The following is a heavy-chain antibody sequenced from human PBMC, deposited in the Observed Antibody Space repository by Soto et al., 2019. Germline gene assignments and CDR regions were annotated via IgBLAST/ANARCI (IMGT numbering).Heavy chain of an antibody. V-gene: IGHV1-18*01. CDR3: ARDIVVEVAASPSGHDAFDI. CDR1: GYTFTSYG. J-gene: IGHJ3*02. CDR2: ISAYNGNT. D-gene: IGHD2-15*01. Sequence: ASVKVSCKASGYTFTSYGISWVRQAPGQGLEWMGWISAYNGNTNYAQKLQGRVTMTTDTSTSTAYMELRSLRSDDTAVYYCARDIVVEVAASPSGHDAFDIWGQGTMVTVSS.